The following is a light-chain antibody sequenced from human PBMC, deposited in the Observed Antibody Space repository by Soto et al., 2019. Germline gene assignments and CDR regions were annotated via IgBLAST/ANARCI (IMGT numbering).Light chain of an antibody. CDR3: QQSYSTPPIT. J-gene: IGKJ5*01. V-gene: IGKV1-39*01. CDR2: DAS. CDR1: QSISAW. Sequence: DIQMTQSPSTLSATAGDRVTIACRASQSISAWLAWYQQKPGKAPKLLIYDASTLMSGVPSRFSGSGSGTDFTLTISSLQPEDFATYYCQQSYSTPPITFGQGTRLEIK.